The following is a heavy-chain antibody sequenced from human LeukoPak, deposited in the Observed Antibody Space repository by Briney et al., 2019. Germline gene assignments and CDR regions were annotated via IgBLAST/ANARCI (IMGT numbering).Heavy chain of an antibody. CDR2: IYYSGST. J-gene: IGHJ6*02. V-gene: IGHV4-59*01. CDR3: ARGGGELYCTGGSCYPGASYGMDV. D-gene: IGHD2-15*01. Sequence: SETLSLTCTVSGGPISSYYWSWIRQPPGKGLEWIGYIYYSGSTNYNPSLKSRVTISVDTSKNQFSLKLSSVTAADTAVYYCARGGGELYCTGGSCYPGASYGMDVWGQGTTVTVSS. CDR1: GGPISSYY.